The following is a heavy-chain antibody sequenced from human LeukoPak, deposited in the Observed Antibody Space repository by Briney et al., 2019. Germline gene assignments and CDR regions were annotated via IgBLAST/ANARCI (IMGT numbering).Heavy chain of an antibody. J-gene: IGHJ3*02. CDR3: ARTRLNWGHAFDI. CDR1: GFTFSSYE. CDR2: ISRGGGII. D-gene: IGHD7-27*01. V-gene: IGHV3-48*03. Sequence: PGGSLRLSCAASGFTFSSYEMNWVRQPPGKGLEWVSYISRGGGIIYYADSVKGRFTISRDNAKNSLYLQMNSLRAEGTAVYYCARTRLNWGHAFDIWGQGTMVTVSS.